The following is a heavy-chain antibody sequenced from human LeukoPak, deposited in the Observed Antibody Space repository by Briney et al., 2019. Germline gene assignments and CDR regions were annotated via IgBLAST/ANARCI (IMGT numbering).Heavy chain of an antibody. Sequence: PSENLSLTCTVSGGSISSGGYYWSWIRQHPGKGLEWIGYIYYSGGTYYNPSLKSRVTISVDTSKNQFSLKLSSVTAADMAVYYCARADLGYCSGGSCYYFDYWGQGTLVTVSS. CDR1: GGSISSGGYY. CDR3: ARADLGYCSGGSCYYFDY. V-gene: IGHV4-31*03. J-gene: IGHJ4*02. D-gene: IGHD2-15*01. CDR2: IYYSGGT.